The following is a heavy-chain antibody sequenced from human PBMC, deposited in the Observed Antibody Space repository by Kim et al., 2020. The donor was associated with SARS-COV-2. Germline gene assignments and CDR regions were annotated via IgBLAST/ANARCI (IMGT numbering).Heavy chain of an antibody. CDR1: GGSISSGGYY. D-gene: IGHD2-15*01. CDR2: IYYSGST. V-gene: IGHV4-31*03. CDR3: ARAPPRYCSGGGCYPNWYFDL. Sequence: SETLSLTCTVSGGSISSGGYYWSWIRQHPGKGLEWIGYIYYSGSTYYNPSLKSRVTISADTSKNQFSLKLSSVTAADTAVYYCARAPPRYCSGGGCYPNWYFDLWGRGTLVTVSS. J-gene: IGHJ2*01.